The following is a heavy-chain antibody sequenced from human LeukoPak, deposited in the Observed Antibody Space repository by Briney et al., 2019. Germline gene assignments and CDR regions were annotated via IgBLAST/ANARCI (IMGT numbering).Heavy chain of an antibody. CDR3: ARGSTYYDFWSGYSFYYFDY. Sequence: SETLSLTCTVSGGSISSSSYYWGWIRQPPGKGLEWIGSIYYSGSTYYNPSLKSRVTISVDTSKNQFSLKLSSVTAADTAVYYCARGSTYYDFWSGYSFYYFDYWGQGTLVTVSS. CDR2: IYYSGST. V-gene: IGHV4-39*01. D-gene: IGHD3-3*01. CDR1: GGSISSSSYY. J-gene: IGHJ4*02.